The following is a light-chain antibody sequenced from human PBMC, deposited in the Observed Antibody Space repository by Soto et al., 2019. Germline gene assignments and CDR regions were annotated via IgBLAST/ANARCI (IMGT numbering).Light chain of an antibody. V-gene: IGKV3-15*01. CDR2: GAS. J-gene: IGKJ2*01. Sequence: EIVMTQSPAPRSLSPGERAALSCRASQSINSELAWYQQKPGQPPRLLIYGASTRATGVPARFTGSESGSEFTLTISGLQSEDFAVYYCQQGHNWPLTFGQGTRLEI. CDR1: QSINSE. CDR3: QQGHNWPLT.